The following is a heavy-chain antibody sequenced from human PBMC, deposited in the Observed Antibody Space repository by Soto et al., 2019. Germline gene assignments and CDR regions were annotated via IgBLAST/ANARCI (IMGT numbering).Heavy chain of an antibody. J-gene: IGHJ3*02. D-gene: IGHD3-22*01. CDR2: ISSSGSTI. CDR1: GFTFSSYE. CDR3: ARASYDSSGYPPANAFDI. Sequence: GGSLRLSCAASGFTFSSYEMNWVRQAPGKGLEWVSYISSSGSTIYYADSVKGRFTISRDNAKNSLYLQMNSLRAEDTAVYYCARASYDSSGYPPANAFDIWGQGTMVTVSS. V-gene: IGHV3-48*03.